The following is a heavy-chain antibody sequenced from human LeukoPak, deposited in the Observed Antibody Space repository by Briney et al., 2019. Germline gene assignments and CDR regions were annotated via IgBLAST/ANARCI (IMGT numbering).Heavy chain of an antibody. CDR2: ISSSSSYI. Sequence: GGSLRLSCAASGFTFSSYSMNWVRQAPGKGLEWVSSISSSSSYIYYADSVKGRFTISRDNAKNSLYLQMNSLRAEDTAVYYCARDGSSSLTAYNWFDPWGQGTLVTVSS. CDR1: GFTFSSYS. J-gene: IGHJ5*02. CDR3: ARDGSSSLTAYNWFDP. V-gene: IGHV3-21*01. D-gene: IGHD6-13*01.